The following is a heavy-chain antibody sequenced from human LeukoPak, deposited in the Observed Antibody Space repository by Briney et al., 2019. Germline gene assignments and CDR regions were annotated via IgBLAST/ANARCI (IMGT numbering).Heavy chain of an antibody. J-gene: IGHJ4*02. V-gene: IGHV3-23*01. Sequence: GGSLRLSCAASGFTFSSYEMNWVRQAPGKGLEWVSAISGSGGSTYYADSVKGRFTISRDNSKNTLYLQMNSLRAEDTAVYYCAKVKDIVVVPAAIRGSSFDYWGQGTLVTVSS. CDR1: GFTFSSYE. CDR2: ISGSGGST. D-gene: IGHD2-2*02. CDR3: AKVKDIVVVPAAIRGSSFDY.